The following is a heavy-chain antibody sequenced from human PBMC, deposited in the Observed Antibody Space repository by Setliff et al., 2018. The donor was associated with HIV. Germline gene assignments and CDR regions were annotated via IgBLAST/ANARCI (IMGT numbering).Heavy chain of an antibody. Sequence: GGSLRLSCAASGFTFSSYWMHWVRQAPGKGLVWVSRINSDGSSTSYADSVKGRFTISRDNSKNTLYLQMNSLRAEDTAIYYCAKGFSRIVAVISDYWGLGTLVTVSS. CDR2: INSDGSST. V-gene: IGHV3-74*01. J-gene: IGHJ4*02. CDR3: AKGFSRIVAVISDY. D-gene: IGHD3-22*01. CDR1: GFTFSSYW.